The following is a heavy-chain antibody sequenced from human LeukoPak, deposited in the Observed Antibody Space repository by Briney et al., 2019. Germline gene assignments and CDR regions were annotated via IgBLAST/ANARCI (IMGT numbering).Heavy chain of an antibody. CDR1: GFTFSSYS. V-gene: IGHV3-21*01. CDR3: ARYFRGVIDY. Sequence: GGSLRLSCATSGFTFSSYSMNWVRQAPGKGLEWVSSISSSSSYIYYADSVKGRFTISRDNAKNSLYLQMNSLRAEDTAVYYCARYFRGVIDYWGQGTLVTVSS. J-gene: IGHJ4*02. CDR2: ISSSSSYI. D-gene: IGHD3-10*01.